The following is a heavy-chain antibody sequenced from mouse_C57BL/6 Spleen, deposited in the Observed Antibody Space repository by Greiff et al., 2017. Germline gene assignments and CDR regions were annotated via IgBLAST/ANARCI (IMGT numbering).Heavy chain of an antibody. Sequence: QVQLQQSGAELVKPGASVKLSCKASGYTFTSYWMQWVKQRPGQGLEWIGEIDPSDSYTNYNQKFKGKATLTVDTSSSTAYMQLSSLTSEDSAVYYCASNSNAMDYWGQGTSVTVSS. D-gene: IGHD1-3*01. CDR2: IDPSDSYT. CDR3: ASNSNAMDY. CDR1: GYTFTSYW. J-gene: IGHJ4*01. V-gene: IGHV1-50*01.